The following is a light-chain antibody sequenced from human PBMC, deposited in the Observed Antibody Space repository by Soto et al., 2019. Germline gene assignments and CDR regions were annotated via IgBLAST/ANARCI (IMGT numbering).Light chain of an antibody. CDR1: QDIGND. CDR3: LQDYTYPWT. J-gene: IGKJ1*01. CDR2: AAS. Sequence: IQMTQSPSSLSATVRDRVTITCRASQDIGNDLGWYQQKPGKAPNLLIYAASSLRSGVPSRFSGSGSGTHFTLTINSLQAEDSATYFCLQDYTYPWTFGQGTKVEIK. V-gene: IGKV1-6*02.